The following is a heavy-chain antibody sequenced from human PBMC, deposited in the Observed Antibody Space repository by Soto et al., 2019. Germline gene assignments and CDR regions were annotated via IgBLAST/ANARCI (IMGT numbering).Heavy chain of an antibody. J-gene: IGHJ4*02. CDR3: MKGRREVYCTSGSCSFDN. D-gene: IGHD2-8*01. Sequence: EVQLMESGGGLVQPGGSLRLSCAASGFSYSRYAMSWVRQAPVKGLEWVSGVSANGDTTNYADSVMGRFTLSRDNSKNTVDLQMSLLRPENAAVYYCMKGRREVYCTSGSCSFDNWRQGTLVTGSS. V-gene: IGHV3-23*01. CDR2: VSANGDTT. CDR1: GFSYSRYA.